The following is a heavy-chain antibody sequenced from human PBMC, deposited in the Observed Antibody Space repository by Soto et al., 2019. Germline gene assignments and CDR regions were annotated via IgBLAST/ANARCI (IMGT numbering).Heavy chain of an antibody. V-gene: IGHV3-30-3*01. Sequence: QVQLVESGGGVVQPGRSLRLSCAASGFTFSSYAMHWVRQAPGKGLEWVAVISYDGSNKYYADSVKGRFTISRDNSKNTLYLQMNSLRAEDTAVYYCARDRSGYGDYYSYWGQGTLVTVSS. D-gene: IGHD4-17*01. J-gene: IGHJ4*02. CDR1: GFTFSSYA. CDR3: ARDRSGYGDYYSY. CDR2: ISYDGSNK.